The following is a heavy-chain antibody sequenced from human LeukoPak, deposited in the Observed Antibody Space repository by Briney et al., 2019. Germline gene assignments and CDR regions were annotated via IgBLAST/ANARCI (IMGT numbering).Heavy chain of an antibody. D-gene: IGHD3-22*01. CDR2: ISYEGSDK. CDR3: ARDYYDSSGYYFLDY. CDR1: GFTLSNYG. V-gene: IGHV3-30*03. Sequence: GRSLRLSCAASGFTLSNYGMHWVRQAPGKGLEWVAVISYEGSDKYYADSVKGRFTISRDNSKNTLYLQMNSLRADDTAVYYCARDYYDSSGYYFLDYWGQGTLVTVSS. J-gene: IGHJ4*02.